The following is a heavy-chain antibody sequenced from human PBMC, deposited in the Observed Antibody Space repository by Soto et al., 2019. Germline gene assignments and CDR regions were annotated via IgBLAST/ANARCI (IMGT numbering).Heavy chain of an antibody. V-gene: IGHV4-59*01. CDR3: ARVGGGSSFDY. Sequence: QVQLQESGPGLVKPSETLSLTCTVSGGSISSYYWSWIRQPPGKGLEWIGYIYYSGSTNYNPSLKSRVTKSVDPSKNQFSPKLSSVTAADTAVYYCARVGGGSSFDYWGQGTLVTVSS. J-gene: IGHJ4*02. CDR1: GGSISSYY. CDR2: IYYSGST. D-gene: IGHD6-13*01.